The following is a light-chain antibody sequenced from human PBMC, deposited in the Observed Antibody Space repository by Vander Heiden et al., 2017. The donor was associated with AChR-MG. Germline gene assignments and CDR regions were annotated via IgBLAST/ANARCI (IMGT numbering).Light chain of an antibody. CDR3: QQDDRSPGT. CDR2: GAS. V-gene: IGKV3-20*01. CDR1: QSVSSSY. J-gene: IGKJ1*01. Sequence: EIVLTQSPGTLSLSLGERATLSCRASQSVSSSYLAWYQQTPGQAPRLLIYGASNRAAGVPDRFSGSGSGTDFTLTISRLEPEDFAIYYCQQDDRSPGTFGQGTKVEIK.